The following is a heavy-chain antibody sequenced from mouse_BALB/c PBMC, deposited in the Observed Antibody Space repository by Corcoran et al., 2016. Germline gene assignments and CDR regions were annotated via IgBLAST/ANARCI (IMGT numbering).Heavy chain of an antibody. V-gene: IGHV9-3-1*01. J-gene: IGHJ3*01. Sequence: QIQLVQSGPELKKPGETVKISCKASGYTFTNYGMNWVKQAPGKGLKWMGWINTYTGEPTYADDFKGRFAFSLETSASTAYLQINNLKNEDTATYFCARSDGSSWFAYWGQGTLVTGSA. CDR3: ARSDGSSWFAY. D-gene: IGHD1-1*01. CDR2: INTYTGEP. CDR1: GYTFTNYG.